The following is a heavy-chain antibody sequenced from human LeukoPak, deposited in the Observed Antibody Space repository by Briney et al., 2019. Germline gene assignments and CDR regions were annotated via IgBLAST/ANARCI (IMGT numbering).Heavy chain of an antibody. CDR1: GFTFSSYA. V-gene: IGHV3-30-3*01. CDR2: ISYDGSNK. J-gene: IGHJ4*02. CDR3: AARPTSAAVAPSDY. Sequence: QSGGSLRLSCAASGFTFSSYAMHWVRQAPGKGLEWVAVISYDGSNKYYTDSVKGRFTISRDNSKNMLYLQMNSLRAEDTATYYCAARPTSAAVAPSDYWGQGTLVTVSS. D-gene: IGHD6-19*01.